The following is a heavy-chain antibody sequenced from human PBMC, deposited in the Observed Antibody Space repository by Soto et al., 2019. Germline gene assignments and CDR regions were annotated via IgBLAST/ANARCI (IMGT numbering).Heavy chain of an antibody. CDR2: ISSSGATI. J-gene: IGHJ4*02. V-gene: IGHV3-11*01. CDR1: GFTFSDYY. D-gene: IGHD2-15*01. CDR3: ARVGGSGDFDY. Sequence: QVQLAESGGVLVKPGGSLRLSCAVSGFTFSDYYMIWIRQAPGKGLEWISYISSSGATIYYADSMKGRFTISRDNAKNSLYLQMNSLRAEDTAVYYCARVGGSGDFDYWGQGTLVTVSS.